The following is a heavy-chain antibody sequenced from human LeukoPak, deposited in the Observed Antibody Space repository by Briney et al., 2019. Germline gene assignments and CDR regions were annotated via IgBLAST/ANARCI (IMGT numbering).Heavy chain of an antibody. CDR1: GFTFNNYA. CDR3: AKAPVTSCRGAYCYPFDS. CDR2: TSSSDAGT. D-gene: IGHD2-21*01. V-gene: IGHV3-23*01. Sequence: GGSLRLSCAASGFTFNNYAMSWVRQAPGKGLEWVAATSSSDAGTYHADSVRGRFTISRDNSKNTLYLQMNSLRAEDAAVYFCAKAPVTSCRGAYCYPFDSWGQGTLVTVSS. J-gene: IGHJ4*02.